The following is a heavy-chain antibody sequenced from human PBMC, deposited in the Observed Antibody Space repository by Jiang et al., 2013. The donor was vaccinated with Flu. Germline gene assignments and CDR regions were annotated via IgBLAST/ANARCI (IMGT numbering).Heavy chain of an antibody. CDR3: TRVQFGFWSGYYRFDY. Sequence: VQLLESGGGLVQPGRSLRLSCTASGFTFGDYAMSWFRQAPGKGLEWVGFIRSKAYGGTTEYAASVKGRFTISRDDSKSIAYLQMNSLKTEDTAVYYCTRVQFGFWSGYYRFDYWGQGTLVTVSS. V-gene: IGHV3-49*03. CDR2: IRSKAYGGTT. CDR1: GFTFGDYA. D-gene: IGHD3-3*01. J-gene: IGHJ4*02.